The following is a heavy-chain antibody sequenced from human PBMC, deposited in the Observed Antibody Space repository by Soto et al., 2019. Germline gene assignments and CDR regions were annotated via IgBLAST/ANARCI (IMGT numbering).Heavy chain of an antibody. CDR3: ATAPGPY. J-gene: IGHJ4*02. Sequence: PSETLSLTCAVSGGSISSGGYSWSWLRQPPGKGLKWIGYIYHRGSTYYNPTLKSRVAISVDRSKNQLALKWSSVTAADMLGYYWATAPGPYWGQGTLVTVSS. V-gene: IGHV4-30-2*01. CDR1: GGSISSGGYS. CDR2: IYHRGST.